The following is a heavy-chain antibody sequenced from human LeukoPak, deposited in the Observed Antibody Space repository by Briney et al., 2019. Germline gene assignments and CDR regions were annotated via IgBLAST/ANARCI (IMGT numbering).Heavy chain of an antibody. V-gene: IGHV4-59*08. CDR1: GGSISSYY. CDR3: ARGPSYDYVWGSYPYYCDY. J-gene: IGHJ4*02. D-gene: IGHD3-16*01. CDR2: IYYSGST. Sequence: SETLSLTCTVSGGSISSYYWSWIRQPPGKGLEWIGYIYYSGSTNYNPSLKSRVTISVDTSKNQFSLKLSSVTAADTAVYYCARGPSYDYVWGSYPYYCDYWGQGTLVTVSS.